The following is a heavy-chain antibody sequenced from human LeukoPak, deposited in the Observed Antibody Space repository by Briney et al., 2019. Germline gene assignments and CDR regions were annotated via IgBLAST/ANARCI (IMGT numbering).Heavy chain of an antibody. D-gene: IGHD3-10*01. V-gene: IGHV3-15*05. J-gene: IGHJ5*02. CDR3: TTDFRPPAMVRGSGFDP. CDR1: GFTFKNAW. Sequence: KAGGSLRLSCAASGFTFKNAWMSWVRQAPGKGLEWVGRIKSKTDGGTTEYAAPVKGRFTISRDDSKNTLYLQMNSLKSEDTAVYYCTTDFRPPAMVRGSGFDPWGQGTLVTVSS. CDR2: IKSKTDGGTT.